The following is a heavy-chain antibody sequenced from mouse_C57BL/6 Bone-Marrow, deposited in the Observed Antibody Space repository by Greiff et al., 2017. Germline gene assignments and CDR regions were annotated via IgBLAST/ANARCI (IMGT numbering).Heavy chain of an antibody. CDR2: IDPANGNT. J-gene: IGHJ4*01. D-gene: IGHD3-2*02. CDR3: ASAQAPYAMDY. V-gene: IGHV14-3*01. Sequence: VQLQQSVAELVRPGASVKLSCTASGFNIKNTYMHWVKQRPEQGLEWIGRIDPANGNTKYDPKFQGKATITAEKSSNTAYLPLSRLTSDDTAIYSCASAQAPYAMDYWGQGTSVTVSS. CDR1: GFNIKNTY.